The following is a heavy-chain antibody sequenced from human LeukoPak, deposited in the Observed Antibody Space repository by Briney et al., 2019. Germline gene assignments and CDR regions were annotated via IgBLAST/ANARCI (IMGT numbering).Heavy chain of an antibody. CDR1: GFIFSNYG. V-gene: IGHV3-33*01. CDR3: AREWGRIAVAGGPGY. J-gene: IGHJ4*02. Sequence: QAGGSLRLSCEASGFIFSNYGMHWVRQAPGKGLEWLALIWYDGQTKFYADSVKGRFTTSRDNSGNTLFLHMTSLRVEDTAVYYCAREWGRIAVAGGPGYWGQGALVTVSS. D-gene: IGHD6-19*01. CDR2: IWYDGQTK.